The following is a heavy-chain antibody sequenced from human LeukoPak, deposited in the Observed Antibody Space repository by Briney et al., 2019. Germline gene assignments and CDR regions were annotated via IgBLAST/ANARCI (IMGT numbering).Heavy chain of an antibody. CDR3: ARGYGDNSGAFDI. CDR1: GGSISSSDCY. J-gene: IGHJ3*02. D-gene: IGHD4-23*01. V-gene: IGHV4-39*07. CDR2: IYYSGST. Sequence: SETLSLTCTVSGGSISSSDCYWGWIRQPPGKGLEWIGTIYYSGSTYYNPSLKSRVTISVDRSKNQFSLKLNSVTAADTAVYYCARGYGDNSGAFDIWGQGTMVTVSS.